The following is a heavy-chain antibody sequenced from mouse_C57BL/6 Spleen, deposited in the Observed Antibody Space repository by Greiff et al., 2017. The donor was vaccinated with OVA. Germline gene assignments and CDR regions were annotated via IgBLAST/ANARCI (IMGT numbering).Heavy chain of an antibody. V-gene: IGHV1-82*01. CDR1: GYAFSSSW. CDR2: IYPGDGDT. J-gene: IGHJ4*01. CDR3: ARSEYYYGSNYARDY. Sequence: VQLQQSGPELVKPGASVKISCKASGYAFSSSWMNWVKQRPGKGLEWIGRIYPGDGDTNYNGKFKGKATLTADKSSSTAYMQLSSLTSEDSAVYCCARSEYYYGSNYARDYWGQGTSVTVSS. D-gene: IGHD1-1*01.